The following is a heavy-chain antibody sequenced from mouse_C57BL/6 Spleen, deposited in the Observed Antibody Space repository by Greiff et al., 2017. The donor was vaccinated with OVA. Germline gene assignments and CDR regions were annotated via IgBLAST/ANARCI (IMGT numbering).Heavy chain of an antibody. CDR3: AKNFYYGSSHVYYAMDY. D-gene: IGHD1-1*01. V-gene: IGHV2-5*01. CDR2: IWRGGST. CDR1: GFSLTSYG. Sequence: VQVVESGPGLVQPSQSLSITCTVSGFSLTSYGVHWVRQSPGKGLEWLGVIWRGGSTDYNAAFMSRLSITKDNSKSQVFFKMNSLQADDTAIYYCAKNFYYGSSHVYYAMDYWGQGTSVTVSS. J-gene: IGHJ4*01.